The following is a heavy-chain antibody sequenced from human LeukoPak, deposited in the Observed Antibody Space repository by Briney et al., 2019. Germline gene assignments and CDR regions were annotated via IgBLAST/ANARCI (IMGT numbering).Heavy chain of an antibody. CDR3: EGFEQQLGVGECYFDY. CDR1: GGSFSGYY. CDR2: INHSGST. J-gene: IGHJ4*02. D-gene: IGHD6-13*01. V-gene: IGHV4-34*01. Sequence: PSETLSLTCAVYGGSFSGYYWSWLRQPPGKGLEWLGEINHSGSTNYNPSLKSRVTISVDTSKNQFSLKLSSVTAADTAVYAREGFEQQLGVGECYFDYWGQGTLVTVSS.